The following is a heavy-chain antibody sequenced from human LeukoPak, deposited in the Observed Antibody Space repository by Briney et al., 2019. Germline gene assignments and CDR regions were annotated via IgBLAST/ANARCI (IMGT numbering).Heavy chain of an antibody. CDR1: GFTFSSYA. CDR2: ISSTTTTI. CDR3: ARARDYGTGNYYYYGMDV. Sequence: SGGSLRLSCAASGFTFSSYAMSWVRQAPGKGLEWVSYISSTTTTIYYLDSVKGRFTISRDNAKNSLYLQMNSLRAEDTAVYYCARARDYGTGNYYYYGMDVWGQGTTATVSS. D-gene: IGHD3-10*01. J-gene: IGHJ6*02. V-gene: IGHV3-48*04.